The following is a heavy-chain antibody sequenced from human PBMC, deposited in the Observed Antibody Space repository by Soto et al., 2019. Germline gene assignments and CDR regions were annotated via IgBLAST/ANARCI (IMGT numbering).Heavy chain of an antibody. D-gene: IGHD2-2*01. CDR2: IYHSGST. J-gene: IGHJ6*02. Sequence: QVQLQESSPGLVKPSGTLSLTCAVSGGSISSSNWWSWVRQPPGKGLEWIGEIYHSGSTNYNPSLNSRVTISVDKSKNQFSLKLSSVTAADTAVYYCARVVGGYYYGMDVWGQGTTVTVSS. CDR3: ARVVGGYYYGMDV. V-gene: IGHV4-4*02. CDR1: GGSISSSNW.